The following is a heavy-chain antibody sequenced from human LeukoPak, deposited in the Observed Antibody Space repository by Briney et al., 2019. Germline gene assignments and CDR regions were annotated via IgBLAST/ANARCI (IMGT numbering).Heavy chain of an antibody. CDR3: AREGSRWVDFDY. V-gene: IGHV4-59*11. CDR1: GVSISSHY. Sequence: PSETLSLTCTVSGVSISSHYWNWLRQPPGKGLEWIGYIYYSGSTNYNPSLKSRVTISLDTPKSQFSLKLSSVTAADTAVYYCAREGSRWVDFDYWGQGTLVTVSS. J-gene: IGHJ4*02. D-gene: IGHD1-26*01. CDR2: IYYSGST.